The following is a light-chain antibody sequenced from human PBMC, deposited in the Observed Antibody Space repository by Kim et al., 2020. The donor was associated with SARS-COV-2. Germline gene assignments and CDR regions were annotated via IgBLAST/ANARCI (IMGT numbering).Light chain of an antibody. CDR1: ALPKKY. Sequence: PGQTARITCSGDALPKKYAYWYQQKSGQAPVLVIYDDTKRPSGIPERFSGSSSGTMATLTISGAQVEDEADYYCYSAGSSGNHSGVFGGGTQLTVL. V-gene: IGLV3-10*01. CDR3: YSAGSSGNHSGV. CDR2: DDT. J-gene: IGLJ3*02.